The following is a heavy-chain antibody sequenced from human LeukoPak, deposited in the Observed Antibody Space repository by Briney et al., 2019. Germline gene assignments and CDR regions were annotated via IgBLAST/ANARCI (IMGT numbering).Heavy chain of an antibody. CDR1: GGSISSSNW. Sequence: SGTLSLTCAVSGGSISSSNWWSWVRQPPGKGLEWIGEIYHSGSTNYNPSLKNRVTISVDKSKNQFSLKLSSVTAADTAVYYCARETTVRHFDYWGQGTLVTVSS. J-gene: IGHJ4*02. CDR2: IYHSGST. V-gene: IGHV4-4*02. D-gene: IGHD4-17*01. CDR3: ARETTVRHFDY.